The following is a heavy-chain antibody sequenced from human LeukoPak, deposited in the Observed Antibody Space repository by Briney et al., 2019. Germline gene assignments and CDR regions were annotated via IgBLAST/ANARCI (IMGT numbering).Heavy chain of an antibody. CDR3: ARARDIGVSYFGDLLSTETYFDY. V-gene: IGHV4-61*08. Sequence: SETLSLTCAVYGGSFSGSFSGYYWSWIRQPPGRGLEWIGIMYYSGSTNYNPSLKSRVTTSVDTSKNQFSLKVTSVTAADTAVYYCARARDIGVSYFGDLLSTETYFDYWGQGTLATVSS. J-gene: IGHJ4*02. CDR2: MYYSGST. CDR1: GGSFSGSFSGYY. D-gene: IGHD3-10*01.